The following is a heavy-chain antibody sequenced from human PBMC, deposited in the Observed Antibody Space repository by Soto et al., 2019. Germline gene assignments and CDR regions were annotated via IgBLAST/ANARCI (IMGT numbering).Heavy chain of an antibody. CDR1: GFTFSSYS. J-gene: IGHJ3*02. CDR2: ISSSSSYI. D-gene: IGHD6-13*01. CDR3: ARKSSSSWYLGAFDI. Sequence: EVQLVESGGGLVKPGGSLRLSCAASGFTFSSYSMNWVRQAQGKGREWVSSISSSSSYIYYADSVKGRFTISRDNAKNSLYLQMNSLRAEDTAVYYCARKSSSSWYLGAFDIWGQGTMVTVSS. V-gene: IGHV3-21*01.